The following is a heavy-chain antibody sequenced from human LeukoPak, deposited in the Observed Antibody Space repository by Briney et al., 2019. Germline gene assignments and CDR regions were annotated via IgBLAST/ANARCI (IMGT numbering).Heavy chain of an antibody. D-gene: IGHD2-2*01. J-gene: IGHJ6*03. CDR1: GGTFSSYA. Sequence: SVKLSCKASGGTFSSYAISWGRQAPGQGLGWMGGLIPIFGTANYAQKFQSRVTITPDESTSTAYMELSSLRSEDTAVYYCARASSLVPAAQYYYYMDVWGKGTTVTVSS. CDR2: LIPIFGTA. CDR3: ARASSLVPAAQYYYYMDV. V-gene: IGHV1-69*13.